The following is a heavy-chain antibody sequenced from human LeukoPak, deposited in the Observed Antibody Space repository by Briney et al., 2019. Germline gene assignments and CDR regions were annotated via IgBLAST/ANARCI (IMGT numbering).Heavy chain of an antibody. CDR2: ISGSGGTI. CDR1: GFTFSSYA. Sequence: GGSLRLSCAASGFTFSSYAMSWVRRAPGKGLEWVSAISGSGGTIYYADSVKGRFTISRDNAKNSLYLQMNSLRAEDTAVYYCAITSIYWGQGTLVTVSS. J-gene: IGHJ4*02. V-gene: IGHV3-23*01. CDR3: AITSIY.